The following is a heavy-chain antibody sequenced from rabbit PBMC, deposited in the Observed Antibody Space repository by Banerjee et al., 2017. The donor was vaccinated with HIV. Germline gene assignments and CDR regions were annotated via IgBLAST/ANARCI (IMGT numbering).Heavy chain of an antibody. CDR3: GSQAYAHHCYSA. CDR1: GFSFDSNYW. Sequence: QKQQVGTAGTLVQPEGSLTLTCTASGFSFDSNYWICWVRQAPGKGLELIACIYTGSDTSWHANWVNGRFTISRSTILNTVAVTIESFTLAVPAAYSIGSQAYAHHCYSARGPGTLVTVS. CDR2: IYTGSDTS. V-gene: IGHV1S43*01. D-gene: IGHD5-1*01. J-gene: IGHJ2*01.